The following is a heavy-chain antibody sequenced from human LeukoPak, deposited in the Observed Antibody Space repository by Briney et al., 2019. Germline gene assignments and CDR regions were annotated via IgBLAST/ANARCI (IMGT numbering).Heavy chain of an antibody. V-gene: IGHV4-34*01. CDR2: INHSGST. Sequence: PSETLSLTCAVYGGSFSGYYWSWIRQPPGKGLEWIGEINHSGSTNYNPSLKSRVTISVDTSKNQFSLKLSSVTAADTAVYYCARGRSNGYSSGWYCRGPDYWGQGTLVTVSS. D-gene: IGHD6-19*01. CDR1: GGSFSGYY. CDR3: ARGRSNGYSSGWYCRGPDY. J-gene: IGHJ4*02.